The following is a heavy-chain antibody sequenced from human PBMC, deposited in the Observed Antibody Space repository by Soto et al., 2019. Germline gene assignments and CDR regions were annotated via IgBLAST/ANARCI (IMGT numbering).Heavy chain of an antibody. V-gene: IGHV1-69*15. Sequence: QVQMVQSGAEVRKPGSSVKVSCKASGGTFSRYAVSWVRQAPGQGLDWMGTIIPVFGTPKYAQNFQGRVTITADESTSTVYMELTSLRSDDTAVYYYARDVGTMSDKFGYWGQGTLVPVSS. CDR2: IIPVFGTP. D-gene: IGHD3-22*01. J-gene: IGHJ4*02. CDR3: ARDVGTMSDKFGY. CDR1: GGTFSRYA.